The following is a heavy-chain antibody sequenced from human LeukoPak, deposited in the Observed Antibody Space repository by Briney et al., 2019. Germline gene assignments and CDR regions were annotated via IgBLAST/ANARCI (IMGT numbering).Heavy chain of an antibody. V-gene: IGHV1-69*02. J-gene: IGHJ5*02. CDR2: IIPILGIA. CDR1: GGTFSSYT. CDR3: ASLIAAAGTGWFDP. Sequence: SVKVSCKASGGTFSSYTISWVRQAPGQGLEWMGRIIPILGIANYAQEFQGRVTITADKSTSTAYMELSSLRSEDTAVYYCASLIAAAGTGWFDPWGQGTLVTVSS. D-gene: IGHD6-13*01.